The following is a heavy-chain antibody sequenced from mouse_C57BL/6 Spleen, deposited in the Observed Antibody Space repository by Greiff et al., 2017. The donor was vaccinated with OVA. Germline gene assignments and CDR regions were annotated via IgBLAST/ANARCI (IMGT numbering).Heavy chain of an antibody. Sequence: EVMLVESEGGLVQPGSSMKLSCTASGFTFSDYYMAWVRQVPEKGLEWVANINYDGSSTYYLDSLKSRFILSRDNAKNILYLQMSSLKSEDTATYYCARGLLRSGGFDYWGQGTTLTVSS. J-gene: IGHJ2*01. V-gene: IGHV5-16*01. CDR1: GFTFSDYY. CDR2: INYDGSST. CDR3: ARGLLRSGGFDY. D-gene: IGHD1-1*01.